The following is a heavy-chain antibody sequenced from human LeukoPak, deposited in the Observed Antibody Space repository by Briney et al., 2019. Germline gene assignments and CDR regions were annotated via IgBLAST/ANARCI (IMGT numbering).Heavy chain of an antibody. CDR2: TYYRSKWYN. CDR1: GASVSSNSAA. D-gene: IGHD1-26*01. J-gene: IGHJ4*02. Sequence: SQTLSLTCAISGASVSSNSAAWNWIRQYQSRGLERLGRTYYRSKWYNDYAVSVKSRITINPDTSKNQCSLQLNSVTPEDTAVYYCAMGRWWELPDWGQGTLVTVSS. V-gene: IGHV6-1*01. CDR3: AMGRWWELPD.